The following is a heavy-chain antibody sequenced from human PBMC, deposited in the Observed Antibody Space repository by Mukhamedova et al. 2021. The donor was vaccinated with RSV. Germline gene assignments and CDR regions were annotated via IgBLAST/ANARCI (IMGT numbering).Heavy chain of an antibody. Sequence: EYMGGRFTISRDNSKNTLYLQMNSLRAEDTAVYYCAKWENYDFWSGYHFDYWGQGTLVTVSS. J-gene: IGHJ4*02. V-gene: IGHV3-23*01. D-gene: IGHD3-3*01. CDR3: AKWENYDFWSGYHFDY.